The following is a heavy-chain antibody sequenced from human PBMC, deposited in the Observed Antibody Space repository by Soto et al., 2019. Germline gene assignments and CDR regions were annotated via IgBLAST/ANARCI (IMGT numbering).Heavy chain of an antibody. CDR1: GFTFSDYY. D-gene: IGHD2-21*01. Sequence: PGGSLRLSCVTSGFTFSDYYMSWIRQAPGKGLEFVSYISPKGTYRTYADSVKGRFTISRDNAKNSLYLQVNSLRAEDTAVYYCSRGGGGGLFDLWGQGTFVTVSS. J-gene: IGHJ5*02. V-gene: IGHV3-11*06. CDR3: SRGGGGGLFDL. CDR2: ISPKGTYR.